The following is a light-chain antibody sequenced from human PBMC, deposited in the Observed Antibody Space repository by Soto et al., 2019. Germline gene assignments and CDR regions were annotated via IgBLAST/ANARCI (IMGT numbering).Light chain of an antibody. CDR3: SSYTSSSTPMV. J-gene: IGLJ2*01. V-gene: IGLV2-14*01. CDR2: DVS. CDR1: SSDIGTYNY. Sequence: QSALTQPASVSGSPGQSITISCTGTSSDIGTYNYVSWYQQHPGKAPKLMIFDVSNRPSGASNRFSGSKSGNTASLTISGLQADDEAHYYCSSYTSSSTPMVFGGGTKLTVL.